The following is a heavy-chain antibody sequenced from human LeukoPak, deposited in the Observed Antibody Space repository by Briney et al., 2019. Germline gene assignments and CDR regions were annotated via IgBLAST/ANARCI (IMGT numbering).Heavy chain of an antibody. D-gene: IGHD6-13*01. CDR3: AKAAAGTQYFQH. J-gene: IGHJ1*01. CDR1: GFTFDDYA. Sequence: SLRLSCAASGFTFDDYAMHWVRQAPGKGLEWVSGISWNSGSIGYADSVKGRFTISRDKAKNSLYLQMNSLRAEDMALYYCAKAAAGTQYFQHWGQGTLVTVSS. V-gene: IGHV3-9*03. CDR2: ISWNSGSI.